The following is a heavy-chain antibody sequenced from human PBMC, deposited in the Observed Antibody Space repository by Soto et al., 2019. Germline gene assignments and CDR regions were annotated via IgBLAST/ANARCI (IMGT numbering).Heavy chain of an antibody. Sequence: SETLSLTSTVSGGSISSGDYYWSWIRQPPGKGLEWIGYIYYSGSTYYNPSLKSRVTISVDTSKNQFSLKLSSVTAADTAVYYCAREDYYYYYGMDVWGQGTTVTVSS. CDR3: AREDYYYYYGMDV. V-gene: IGHV4-30-4*01. CDR1: GGSISSGDYY. CDR2: IYYSGST. J-gene: IGHJ6*02.